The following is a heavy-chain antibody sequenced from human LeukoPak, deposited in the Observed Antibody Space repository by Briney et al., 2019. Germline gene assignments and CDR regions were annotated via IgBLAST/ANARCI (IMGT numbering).Heavy chain of an antibody. J-gene: IGHJ3*02. Sequence: GGSLRLSCAASGFTFSSYSMNWVRQAPGKGLEWVSYISSSSTIYYADSVKGRFTISRDNAKNSLYLQMNSLRAEDTAVYYCARRLPKPARAFDIWGQGTMVTVSS. CDR3: ARRLPKPARAFDI. CDR1: GFTFSSYS. V-gene: IGHV3-48*01. CDR2: ISSSSTI.